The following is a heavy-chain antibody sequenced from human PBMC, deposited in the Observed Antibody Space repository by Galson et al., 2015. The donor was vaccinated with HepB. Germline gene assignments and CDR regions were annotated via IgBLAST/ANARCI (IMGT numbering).Heavy chain of an antibody. J-gene: IGHJ4*02. CDR1: GFTFSSYS. CDR2: ISSSSSTI. V-gene: IGHV3-48*01. CDR3: AREAPYSSGWYHRGIDY. D-gene: IGHD6-19*01. Sequence: SLRLSCAASGFTFSSYSMNWVRQAPGKGLEWVSYISSSSSTIYYADSVKGRFTISRDNAKNSLYLQMNSLRAEDTAVYYCAREAPYSSGWYHRGIDYWGQGTLVTVSS.